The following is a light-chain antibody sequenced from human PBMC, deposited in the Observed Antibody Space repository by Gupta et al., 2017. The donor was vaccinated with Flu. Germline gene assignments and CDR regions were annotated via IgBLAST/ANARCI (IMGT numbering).Light chain of an antibody. CDR3: SAHAGRVTWV. Sequence: RAVTISCPGSSNDVGGSNRVSWYQQRPGKAPKLILYDVTERPSGVPDRFSGSKSGNTASLTISGLQAEDEADYYCSAHAGRVTWVFGSGTTVTVL. CDR1: SNDVGGSNR. CDR2: DVT. J-gene: IGLJ1*01. V-gene: IGLV2-11*01.